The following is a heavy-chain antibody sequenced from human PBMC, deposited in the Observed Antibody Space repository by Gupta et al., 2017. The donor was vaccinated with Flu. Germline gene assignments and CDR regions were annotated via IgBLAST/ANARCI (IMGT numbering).Heavy chain of an antibody. CDR2: IYYSGST. D-gene: IGHD3-3*01. J-gene: IGHJ5*02. Sequence: QLQLQESGPGLVKPSETLSLTCTVSGGSISSSSYYWGWIRQPPGKGLEGIGSIYYSGSTYYNPARKSRVTISVDTSKNQFSLKLSSVTAADTAVYYCARHCRSGPQNNWFDPWGQGTLVTVSS. CDR3: ARHCRSGPQNNWFDP. V-gene: IGHV4-39*01. CDR1: GGSISSSSYY.